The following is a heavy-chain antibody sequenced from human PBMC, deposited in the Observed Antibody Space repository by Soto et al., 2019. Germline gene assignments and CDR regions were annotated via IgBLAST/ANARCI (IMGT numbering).Heavy chain of an antibody. V-gene: IGHV1-3*01. CDR2: INGGNGDT. CDR3: ARGYCSSTSCHYYFDF. D-gene: IGHD2-2*01. CDR1: GYTFTGYA. Sequence: GASVKVSCKASGYTFTGYAIHWVRQAPGQRHEWMGWINGGNGDTKYSQKFQGRVTITRDTSASTAYMELTSLGSEDTAVYHRARGYCSSTSCHYYFDFWGKGTLVTVSS. J-gene: IGHJ4*02.